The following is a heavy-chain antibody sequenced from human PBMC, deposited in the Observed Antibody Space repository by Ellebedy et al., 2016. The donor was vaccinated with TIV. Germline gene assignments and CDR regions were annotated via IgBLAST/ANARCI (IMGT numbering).Heavy chain of an antibody. Sequence: PGGSLRLSCAASGFTFSNYASSWVRQAPGKGLEWVSSIDTSGLNTFYADSVKGRFTISRDDSKNTLYLQMNSLRAEDTALYFCVKDLSIASGRETDWGQGSLVTVSS. CDR2: IDTSGLNT. CDR1: GFTFSNYA. CDR3: VKDLSIASGRETD. J-gene: IGHJ4*02. D-gene: IGHD1-1*01. V-gene: IGHV3-23*01.